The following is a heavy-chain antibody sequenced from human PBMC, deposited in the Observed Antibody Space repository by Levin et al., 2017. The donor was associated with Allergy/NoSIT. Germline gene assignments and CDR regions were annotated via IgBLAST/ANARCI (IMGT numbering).Heavy chain of an antibody. CDR3: TKDDLVVRCATYRYSGFDS. V-gene: IGHV3-23*01. J-gene: IGHJ4*02. D-gene: IGHD3-9*01. CDR2: ILASGTNT. Sequence: GGSLRLSCVVSGFTFSSFALSWVRQAPGKGLEWVSGILASGTNTYYADSVKGRFTTSRDTSKHPPYLQMTSLRAEDTALYFCTKDDLVVRCATYRYSGFDSWGQGTLVTVSS. CDR1: GFTFSSFA.